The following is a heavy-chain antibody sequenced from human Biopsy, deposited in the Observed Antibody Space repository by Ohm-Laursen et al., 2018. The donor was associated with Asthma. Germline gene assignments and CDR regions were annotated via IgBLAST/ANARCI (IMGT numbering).Heavy chain of an antibody. CDR3: ARDPAGYYYFDY. D-gene: IGHD3-22*01. CDR2: IWYDGSNK. CDR1: GFTFSSYG. V-gene: IGHV3-33*01. J-gene: IGHJ4*02. Sequence: SLRLSCSASGFTFSSYGMHWVRQAPGKGLEWVAVIWYDGSNKYYADSVKGRFTISRDNSKSTLYLQMNSLRAEDTAVYYCARDPAGYYYFDYWGQGTLVTVSS.